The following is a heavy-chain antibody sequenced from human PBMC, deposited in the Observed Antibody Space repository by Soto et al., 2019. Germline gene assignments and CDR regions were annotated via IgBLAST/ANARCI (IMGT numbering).Heavy chain of an antibody. CDR1: GLTISVCS. CDR3: VRDRDIYRDMVHADL. J-gene: IGHJ4*01. Sequence: GGSLRLSCVASGLTISVCSMNWVRHAPGNGLEWLAYITIRTGNTVYADSVRGRFTISADNAENSVFLQMNSLRDEDTAVYFCVRDRDIYRDMVHADLWGQGTLVTVSS. V-gene: IGHV3-48*02. D-gene: IGHD5-18*01. CDR2: ITIRTGNT.